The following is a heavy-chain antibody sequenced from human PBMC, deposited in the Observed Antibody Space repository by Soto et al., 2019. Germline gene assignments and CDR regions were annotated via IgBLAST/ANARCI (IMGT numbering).Heavy chain of an antibody. CDR1: GFTVSSNY. CDR2: IYSGGST. D-gene: IGHD4-17*01. CDR3: ARGGRIDGDYEDAFDI. Sequence: EVQLVESGGGLVQPGGSLRLSCAASGFTVSSNYMSWVRQAPGKGLEWVSVIYSGGSTYYADSVKGRFTISRDNSKNTLYLQMNSLRAEDTAVYYCARGGRIDGDYEDAFDIWGQGTMVTVSS. V-gene: IGHV3-66*01. J-gene: IGHJ3*02.